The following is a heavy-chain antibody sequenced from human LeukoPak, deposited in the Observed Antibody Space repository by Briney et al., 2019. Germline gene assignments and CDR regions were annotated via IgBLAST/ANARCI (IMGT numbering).Heavy chain of an antibody. CDR1: GFTLSNYA. CDR3: ARGGPGPPGS. V-gene: IGHV3-30*01. J-gene: IGHJ5*02. D-gene: IGHD3-16*01. CDR2: ISFDGSGK. Sequence: TGGSLRLSCAASGFTLSNYAIHWVRQAPGKGLEWVAVISFDGSGKYYADSVKGRFTVSRDNSKNTVHLQMNSLRREDTAVYYCARGGPGPPGSWGQGTLVTVSS.